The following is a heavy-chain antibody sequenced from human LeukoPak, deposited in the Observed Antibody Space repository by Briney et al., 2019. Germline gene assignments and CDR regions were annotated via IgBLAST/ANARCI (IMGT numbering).Heavy chain of an antibody. Sequence: SETLSLTCTVSGDSISTDYCWTWIRQPPGKVPEWVGTIYKIDNTYYTPSLASRVTISMDTSKNQFSLKMTSVTAADTAVYYCARGTDAYKVGNYWGQGALVTVSS. CDR3: ARGTDAYKVGNY. J-gene: IGHJ4*02. V-gene: IGHV4-38-2*02. CDR2: IYKIDNT. CDR1: GDSISTDYC. D-gene: IGHD5-24*01.